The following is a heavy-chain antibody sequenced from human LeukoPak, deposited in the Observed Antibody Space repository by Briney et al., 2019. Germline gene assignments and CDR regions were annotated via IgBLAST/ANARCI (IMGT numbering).Heavy chain of an antibody. CDR3: ARRTANYYYYYYGMDV. CDR1: GGTFSSYA. V-gene: IGHV1-69*04. J-gene: IGHJ6*02. D-gene: IGHD2-8*01. CDR2: IIPILGIA. Sequence: SVKVSCKASGGTFSSYAISWVRQAPGQGLEWMGRIIPILGIANYAQKFQGRVTITADKSTSTAYMELSSLRSEDTAVYYCARRTANYYYYYYGMDVWGQGTTVTVSS.